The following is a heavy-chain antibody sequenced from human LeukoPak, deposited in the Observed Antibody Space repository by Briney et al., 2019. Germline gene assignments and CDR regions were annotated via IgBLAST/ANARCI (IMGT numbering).Heavy chain of an antibody. CDR2: INSDGSST. J-gene: IGHJ4*02. Sequence: GGSLRPSCAASGFTFSSYWMHWVRQAPGKGLVWVSRINSDGSSTSYADSVKGRFTISRDNAKNTLYLQMNSLRAEDTAVYYCARSRTYYYDSSGYYYGAFDYWGQGTLVTVSS. V-gene: IGHV3-74*01. CDR1: GFTFSSYW. CDR3: ARSRTYYYDSSGYYYGAFDY. D-gene: IGHD3-22*01.